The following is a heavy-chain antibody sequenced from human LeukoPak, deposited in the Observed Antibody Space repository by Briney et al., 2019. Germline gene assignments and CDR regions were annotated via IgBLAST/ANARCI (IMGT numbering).Heavy chain of an antibody. D-gene: IGHD3-22*01. J-gene: IGHJ3*02. V-gene: IGHV1-18*01. Sequence: ASVKVSCKASGCTFTSYGISWVRQAPGQGLEWMGWISAYNGNTNYAQKLQGRVTMTTDTSTSTAYMELRSLRSDDTAVYYCARVGYYDSSGFNAFDIWGQGTMVTVSS. CDR2: ISAYNGNT. CDR3: ARVGYYDSSGFNAFDI. CDR1: GCTFTSYG.